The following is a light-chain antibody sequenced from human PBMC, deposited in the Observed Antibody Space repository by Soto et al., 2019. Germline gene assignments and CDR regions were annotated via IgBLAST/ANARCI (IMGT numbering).Light chain of an antibody. CDR2: GNS. J-gene: IGLJ1*01. CDR3: QSYDSSLSGFYV. CDR1: SSNIGANSD. V-gene: IGLV1-40*03. Sequence: QSALAQPPSVSGAPGQRVTISCTGSSSNIGANSDVHWYQQLAGAAPKLLIYGNSNRPSGVSDRFSGSKSGASASLAITGLQAEDEADYYCQSYDSSLSGFYVFGTGTKVTVL.